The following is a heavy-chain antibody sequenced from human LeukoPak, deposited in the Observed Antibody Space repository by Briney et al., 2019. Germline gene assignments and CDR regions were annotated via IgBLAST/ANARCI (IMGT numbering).Heavy chain of an antibody. Sequence: PSQTLSLTCTVSGGSISSSSYYWGWIRQPPGKGLEWIGSIYYSGSTYYNPSLKSRVTISVDTSKNQFSLKLSSVTAADTAVYYCLTSRQWLTNDYWGQGTLVTVSS. D-gene: IGHD3-22*01. CDR1: GGSISSSSYY. CDR2: IYYSGST. V-gene: IGHV4-39*01. CDR3: LTSRQWLTNDY. J-gene: IGHJ4*02.